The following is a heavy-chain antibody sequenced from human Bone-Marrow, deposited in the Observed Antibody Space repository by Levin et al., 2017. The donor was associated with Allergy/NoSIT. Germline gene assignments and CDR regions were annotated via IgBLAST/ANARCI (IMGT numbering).Heavy chain of an antibody. CDR3: ARGYGGNAGGN. D-gene: IGHD4/OR15-4a*01. V-gene: IGHV3-53*01. CDR1: GFTVNKND. Sequence: GALRLSCAASGFTVNKNDMHWVRQAPGKRLEWVSIIYSDDSIYYADSVKGRFTISRDISKNTLDLQMNSLRVDDTALYYCARGYGGNAGGNWGQGTLVVVSS. J-gene: IGHJ4*02. CDR2: IYSDDSI.